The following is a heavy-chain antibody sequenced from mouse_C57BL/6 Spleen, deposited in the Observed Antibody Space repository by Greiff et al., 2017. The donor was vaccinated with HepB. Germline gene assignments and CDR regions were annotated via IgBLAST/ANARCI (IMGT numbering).Heavy chain of an antibody. Sequence: EVKLQQSGPELVKPGASVKIPCKASGYTFTDYNMDWVKQSHGKSLEWIGDINPNNGGTIYNQKFKGKATLTVDKSSSTAYMELRSLTSEDTAVYDCARSGLRRTEFAYWGQGTLVTVSA. CDR1: GYTFTDYN. V-gene: IGHV1-18*01. CDR3: ARSGLRRTEFAY. D-gene: IGHD2-2*01. CDR2: INPNNGGT. J-gene: IGHJ3*01.